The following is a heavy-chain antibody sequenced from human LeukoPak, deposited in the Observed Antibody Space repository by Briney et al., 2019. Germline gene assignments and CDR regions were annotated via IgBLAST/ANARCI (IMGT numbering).Heavy chain of an antibody. CDR2: INHSGST. Sequence: SENLSLTCAVYGGSFSGYYWSWIRQPPGKGLEWIGEINHSGSTNYNPSLKSRVTISVDTSKNQFSLKLSSVTAADTAVYYCASGYSYGLRDYWGQGTLVTVSS. CDR1: GGSFSGYY. V-gene: IGHV4-34*01. CDR3: ASGYSYGLRDY. J-gene: IGHJ4*02. D-gene: IGHD5-18*01.